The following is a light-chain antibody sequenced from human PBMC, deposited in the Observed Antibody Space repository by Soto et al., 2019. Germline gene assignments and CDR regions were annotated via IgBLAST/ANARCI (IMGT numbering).Light chain of an antibody. J-gene: IGKJ3*01. CDR2: GAS. V-gene: IGKV3-20*01. CDR3: HQYGTAPLT. Sequence: EVVWRHSPAPLSLSPGERATLSARASQGVAANSLAGYQQKRGQAPGLLIYGASSRATGIPDRFSGSGSGTDFTLTISRLEPEDFSVYYCHQYGTAPLTFGPGTKVDIK. CDR1: QGVAANS.